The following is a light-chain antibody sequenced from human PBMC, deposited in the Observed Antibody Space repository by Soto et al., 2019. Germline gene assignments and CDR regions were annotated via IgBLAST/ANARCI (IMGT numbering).Light chain of an antibody. J-gene: IGLJ1*01. Sequence: QSALTQPASVSGSPGQSITISCTGTSXXVGGYNYVSWYQQHPGKAPKLMIYEVSNRPSGVSNRFSGSKSGNPASLTISGLQAEDEADYYSSSYTSSSTLVFGTGTKLTVL. CDR3: SSYTSSSTLV. V-gene: IGLV2-14*01. CDR1: SXXVGGYNY. CDR2: EVS.